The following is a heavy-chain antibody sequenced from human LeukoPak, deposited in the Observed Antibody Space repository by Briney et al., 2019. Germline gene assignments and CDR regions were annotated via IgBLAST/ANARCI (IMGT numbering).Heavy chain of an antibody. V-gene: IGHV3-7*01. J-gene: IGHJ4*02. Sequence: GGSLRLSCAASGFTFSSYWMSWVRQAPGKGPEWVANIKQDGSEKYYVDSVKGRFTISRDNAKNSLYLQMNSLRAEDTAVYYCARGGAGSSYQFWGQGTLVTVSS. CDR2: IKQDGSEK. CDR1: GFTFSSYW. D-gene: IGHD1-26*01. CDR3: ARGGAGSSYQF.